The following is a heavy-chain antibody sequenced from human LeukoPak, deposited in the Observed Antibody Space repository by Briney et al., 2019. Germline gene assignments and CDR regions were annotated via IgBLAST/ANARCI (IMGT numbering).Heavy chain of an antibody. CDR2: IYSGGST. CDR3: ARADPGSGSAHFDY. V-gene: IGHV3-66*01. J-gene: IGHJ4*02. D-gene: IGHD3-10*01. CDR1: GFTVSSNY. Sequence: GGSLRLSCAASGFTVSSNYMSWVRQAPGKGLEWVSVIYSGGSTYYADSVKGRFTISRDNSKNTLYLQMNSLRAEDTAVYYCARADPGSGSAHFDYWGQGTLVTASS.